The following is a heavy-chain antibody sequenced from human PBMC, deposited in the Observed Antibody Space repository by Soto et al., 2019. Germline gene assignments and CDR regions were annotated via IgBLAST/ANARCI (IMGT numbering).Heavy chain of an antibody. Sequence: GGSLRLSCAASGFTFSSYSMNWVRQAPGKGLEWVSYISSSSSTIYYADSVKGRFTISRDNAKNSLYLQMNSLRDEDTAVYYCARVHHYNWNYPFDYWGQGTLVTVSS. D-gene: IGHD1-7*01. CDR1: GFTFSSYS. V-gene: IGHV3-48*02. CDR3: ARVHHYNWNYPFDY. CDR2: ISSSSSTI. J-gene: IGHJ4*02.